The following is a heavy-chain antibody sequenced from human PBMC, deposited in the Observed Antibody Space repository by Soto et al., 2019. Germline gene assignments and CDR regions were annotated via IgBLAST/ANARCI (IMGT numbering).Heavy chain of an antibody. V-gene: IGHV1-69*02. D-gene: IGHD2-21*02. Sequence: QVQLVQSGAEVKKPGSSVKVSCKASGGTFSSYTISWVRQAPGQGLEWMGRIIPIVGITKYAQKFQGRVTXPSEKSXXTAYMELSSLRSEDTAVYYCARDDGLAYCGGDCYSWGQGTLVTVSS. CDR2: IIPIVGIT. J-gene: IGHJ4*02. CDR1: GGTFSSYT. CDR3: ARDDGLAYCGGDCYS.